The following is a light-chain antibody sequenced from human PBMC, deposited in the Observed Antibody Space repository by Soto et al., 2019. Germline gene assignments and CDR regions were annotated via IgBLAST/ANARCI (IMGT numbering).Light chain of an antibody. CDR2: AVS. J-gene: IGLJ2*01. Sequence: QSALTQPPSVSGSPGQSVTISCTGTSSDVATYDRVSWYQQSPGPDPKLIIYAVSHRPSGVPDRFSGSKSGNTASLTISGLQAGDEADYYCSSYTSRSTLVVFGGGTKVTVL. V-gene: IGLV2-18*02. CDR1: SSDVATYDR. CDR3: SSYTSRSTLVV.